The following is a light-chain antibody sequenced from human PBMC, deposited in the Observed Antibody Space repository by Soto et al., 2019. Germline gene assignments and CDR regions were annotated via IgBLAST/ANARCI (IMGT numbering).Light chain of an antibody. V-gene: IGKV1-9*01. CDR1: QGISTY. J-gene: IGKJ4*01. Sequence: DIQLTQSPSFLSASVGNRVTITCRASQGISTYLAWYQQKPGKAPKLLIYGTSTLQSGVPSRFSGSGSGTEFTLTITSPQPEDFATYYCQQLASYPLSFGGGTKVEIK. CDR3: QQLASYPLS. CDR2: GTS.